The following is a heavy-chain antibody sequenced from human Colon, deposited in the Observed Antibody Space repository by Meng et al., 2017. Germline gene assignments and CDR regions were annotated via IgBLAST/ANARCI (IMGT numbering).Heavy chain of an antibody. J-gene: IGHJ5*02. Sequence: QVHPPRWGAGLFKPSETLSLTCAMYGDSFGNYFWNWVRQSPGKGLEWIGEISHGGTTNYNPSLKSRVTISRDMSKNQFSLNLTSVTAADTAVYYCARANGDYDVTWFDPWGQGTLVTVSS. V-gene: IGHV4-34*02. CDR3: ARANGDYDVTWFDP. CDR1: GDSFGNYF. CDR2: ISHGGTT. D-gene: IGHD4-17*01.